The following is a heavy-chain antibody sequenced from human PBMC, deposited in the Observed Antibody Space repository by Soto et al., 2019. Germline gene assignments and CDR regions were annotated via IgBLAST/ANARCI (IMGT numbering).Heavy chain of an antibody. V-gene: IGHV1-2*04. D-gene: IGHD3-16*01. Sequence: SVKLSCEASGYTFTGYYMHWVRQAPGQGLEWMGWINPNSGGTNYAQKFQGWVTMTRDTSISTAYMELSRLRSDDTAVYYCAREGGSPPENGFDPWGQGTLVTVSS. CDR2: INPNSGGT. J-gene: IGHJ5*02. CDR1: GYTFTGYY. CDR3: AREGGSPPENGFDP.